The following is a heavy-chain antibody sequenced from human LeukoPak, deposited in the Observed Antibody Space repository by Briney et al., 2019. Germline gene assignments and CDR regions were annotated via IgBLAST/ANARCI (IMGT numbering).Heavy chain of an antibody. J-gene: IGHJ4*02. CDR3: SRYYRYFDY. Sequence: ASVKVSCKASGYTFTGYYVHWVRQAPGQGLEWMGWINPNTGDTNYAQKFQGRVTMTRDTSINTACMDLSGLRSDDTAVYYCSRYYRYFDYWGQGTLVTVSS. CDR2: INPNTGDT. V-gene: IGHV1-2*02. D-gene: IGHD3-10*01. CDR1: GYTFTGYY.